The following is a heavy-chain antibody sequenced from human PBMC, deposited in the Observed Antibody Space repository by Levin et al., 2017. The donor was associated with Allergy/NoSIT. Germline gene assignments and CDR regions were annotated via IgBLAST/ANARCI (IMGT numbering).Heavy chain of an antibody. Sequence: GGSLRLSCAASGFTFSSYSMNWVRQAPGKGLEWVSYISSSSSTIYYADSVKGRFTISRDNAKNSLYLQMNSLRDEDTAVYYCARVYYYGSGTNVGDYWGQGTLVTVSS. J-gene: IGHJ4*02. V-gene: IGHV3-48*02. CDR1: GFTFSSYS. CDR2: ISSSSSTI. D-gene: IGHD3-10*01. CDR3: ARVYYYGSGTNVGDY.